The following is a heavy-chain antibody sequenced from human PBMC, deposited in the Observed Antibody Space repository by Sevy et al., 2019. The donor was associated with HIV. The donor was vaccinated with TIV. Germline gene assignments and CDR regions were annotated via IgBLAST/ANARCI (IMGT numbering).Heavy chain of an antibody. Sequence: ASVKVSCKASGGTFSSYAISWVRQAPGQGLEWMVGIIPIFGTANYAQKFQGRVTITADESTSTAYMELSSLRSEDTAVYYCARDEYYYDSSGYYYYYYYYGMDVWGQGTTVTVSS. CDR1: GGTFSSYA. CDR3: ARDEYYYDSSGYYYYYYYYGMDV. CDR2: IIPIFGTA. J-gene: IGHJ6*02. V-gene: IGHV1-69*13. D-gene: IGHD3-22*01.